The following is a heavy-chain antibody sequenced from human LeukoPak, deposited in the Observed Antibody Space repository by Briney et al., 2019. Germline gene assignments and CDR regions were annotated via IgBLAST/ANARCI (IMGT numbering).Heavy chain of an antibody. V-gene: IGHV4-4*02. CDR3: AREEPLGDPALGY. CDR1: GGSISRSNW. Sequence: SETLSLTCAVSGGSISRSNWWSWVRQPPGKGLEWIGEIYHSGSTNYDPSLKSRVTISVDTSKNQFSLKLSSVTAADTAVYYCAREEPLGDPALGYWGQGTLVTVSS. J-gene: IGHJ4*02. D-gene: IGHD2-21*02. CDR2: IYHSGST.